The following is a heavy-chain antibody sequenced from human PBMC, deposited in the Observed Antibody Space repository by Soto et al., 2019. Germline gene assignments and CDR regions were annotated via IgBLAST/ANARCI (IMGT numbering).Heavy chain of an antibody. CDR3: ARAERWLPSYYFDY. Sequence: SVKVSCKASGVTFSSYAISWVRQAPGQGLEWMGGIIPTFGTANYAQKFQGRVTITADESTSTAYMELSSLRSEDTAVYYCARAERWLPSYYFDYWGQGTLVTVSS. V-gene: IGHV1-69*13. J-gene: IGHJ4*02. CDR1: GVTFSSYA. D-gene: IGHD5-12*01. CDR2: IIPTFGTA.